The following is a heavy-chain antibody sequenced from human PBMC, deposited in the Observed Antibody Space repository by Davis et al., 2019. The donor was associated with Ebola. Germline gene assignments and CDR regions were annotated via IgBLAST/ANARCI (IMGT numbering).Heavy chain of an antibody. Sequence: MPSETLSLTFAVHGGSFSGYYWSWIRQPPGKGLEWIGEINHSGSTNYNPSLKSRVTISVDTSKNQFSLKLSSVTAADTAVYYCARGVGGYCSSTSCRAEYYYGMDVWGQGTTVTVSS. D-gene: IGHD2-2*01. V-gene: IGHV4-34*01. CDR1: GGSFSGYY. CDR3: ARGVGGYCSSTSCRAEYYYGMDV. J-gene: IGHJ6*02. CDR2: INHSGST.